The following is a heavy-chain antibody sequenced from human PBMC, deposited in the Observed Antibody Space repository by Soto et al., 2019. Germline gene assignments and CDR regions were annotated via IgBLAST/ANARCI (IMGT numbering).Heavy chain of an antibody. CDR2: IIPIFGTA. J-gene: IGHJ6*02. CDR1: AGTFSIYA. CDR3: ARAKPPNYYYYYGMDV. Sequence: SVKVSCKASAGTFSIYAISWVLQAPGQGLEWMGGIIPIFGTANYAQKFQGRVTITADESTSTAYMELSSLRSEDTAVYYCARAKPPNYYYYYGMDVWGQGTTVTVS. V-gene: IGHV1-69*13.